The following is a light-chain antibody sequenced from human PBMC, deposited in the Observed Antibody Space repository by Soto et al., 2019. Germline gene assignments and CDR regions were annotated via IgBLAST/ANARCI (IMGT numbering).Light chain of an antibody. CDR3: QHYDNLPPAWT. CDR2: DAS. Sequence: DIQMTQSPSSLSASVGDRVTITCQASQDINTYLNWYQQKPGKAPKVLIYDASNLKTGVPSRFSGSGYGTDFTFTISSLQPEDIATYYCQHYDNLPPAWTFGQGTKVEIK. V-gene: IGKV1-33*01. J-gene: IGKJ1*01. CDR1: QDINTY.